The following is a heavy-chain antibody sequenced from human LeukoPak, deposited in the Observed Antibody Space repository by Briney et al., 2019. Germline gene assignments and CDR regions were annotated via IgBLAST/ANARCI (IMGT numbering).Heavy chain of an antibody. D-gene: IGHD2-15*01. CDR2: ISDGVTTI. CDR1: GFTFSDYY. CDR3: ARVYIAEDF. Sequence: GGSLRLSCAASGFTFSDYYMSWIRPAPGKGLEWISYISDGVTTIYYADSVKGRFTIFRDNAKNSLYLQMNSLRAEDTAVYYCARVYIAEDFWGQGTLVTISS. J-gene: IGHJ4*02. V-gene: IGHV3-11*01.